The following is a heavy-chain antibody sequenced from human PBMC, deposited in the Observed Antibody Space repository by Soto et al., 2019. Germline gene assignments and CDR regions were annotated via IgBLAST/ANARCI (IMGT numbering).Heavy chain of an antibody. Sequence: SETLSLTCTVSGGPVRSGSYYWNWIRQPPGKGLGWIAYVYYSGTTNYNPSLKSRVTISVDTSKSQFSLNLSSVTAADTAVYYSARLPRTGSPRYYFDSWGQGTLVTVSS. D-gene: IGHD1-1*01. CDR2: VYYSGTT. V-gene: IGHV4-61*01. J-gene: IGHJ4*02. CDR3: ARLPRTGSPRYYFDS. CDR1: GGPVRSGSYY.